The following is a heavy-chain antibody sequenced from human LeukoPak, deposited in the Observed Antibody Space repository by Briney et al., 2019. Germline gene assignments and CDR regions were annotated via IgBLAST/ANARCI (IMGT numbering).Heavy chain of an antibody. CDR1: GDSVSSITAA. CDR3: ARQYSSGWSYYYGLDV. Sequence: SQTHSLTCAISGDSVSSITAAWNWIRQSPSRGLEWLGRTYYRSKWYNDYAVSVKSRITINPDTSKNQFSLQLNSVTPEDTAVYYCARQYSSGWSYYYGLDVWGQGTTVTVSS. CDR2: TYYRSKWYN. V-gene: IGHV6-1*01. J-gene: IGHJ6*02. D-gene: IGHD6-19*01.